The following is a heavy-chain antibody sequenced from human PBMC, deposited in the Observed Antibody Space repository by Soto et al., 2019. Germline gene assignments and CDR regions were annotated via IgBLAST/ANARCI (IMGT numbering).Heavy chain of an antibody. CDR3: XXXXXXXXXXXXXXX. CDR2: ISYDGSNK. J-gene: IGHJ4*02. V-gene: IGHV3-30*03. Sequence: QVQLVESGGGVVQPGRSLRLSCAASGFTFSSYGMHWVRQAPGKGLEWVAVISYDGSNKYYADSVKGRFTVSRDKSKXXXXXXXXXXXXXXXXXXXXXXXXXXXXXXXXXXXXGQGTLVTVSS. CDR1: GFTFSSYG.